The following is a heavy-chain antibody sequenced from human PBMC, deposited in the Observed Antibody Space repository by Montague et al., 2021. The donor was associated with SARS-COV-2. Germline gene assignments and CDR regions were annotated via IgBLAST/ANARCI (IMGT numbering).Heavy chain of an antibody. CDR1: GGSFSNYY. D-gene: IGHD6-19*01. Sequence: SETLSLTCAVSGGSFSNYYWTWIRQSPGKRLEWIGEINHTGSTTYNPSLTSRVTISVDPSKNQFSLKLTSVTVADTALYYCARPFRMGMAGIPLLTWGQGNPVTVSS. CDR2: INHTGST. CDR3: ARPFRMGMAGIPLLT. V-gene: IGHV4-34*01. J-gene: IGHJ5*02.